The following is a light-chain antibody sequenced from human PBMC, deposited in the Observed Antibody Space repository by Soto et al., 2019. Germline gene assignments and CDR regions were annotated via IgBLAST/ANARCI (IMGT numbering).Light chain of an antibody. V-gene: IGKV3-20*01. Sequence: EIVLTQSPGTLSLSPGERATLSCRASQSVSSSYLAWYQQKPGQAPRLLIYGASSRATVIPDRFSGSGSVTAFTLTISSLEPEDCAVYYCQQYGSPSGTFGQGTKVEIK. CDR3: QQYGSPSGT. CDR2: GAS. J-gene: IGKJ1*01. CDR1: QSVSSSY.